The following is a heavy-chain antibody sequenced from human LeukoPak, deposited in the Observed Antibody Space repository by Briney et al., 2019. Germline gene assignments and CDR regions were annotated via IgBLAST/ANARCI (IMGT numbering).Heavy chain of an antibody. Sequence: GSSVKVSCKASGGTFSSYAISWVRQAPGQGLEWMGGIIPIFGTANYAQKFQGRVTITADKSTSTAYMELSSLRSEDTAVYYCASGIVVVVAATPLADAFDIWGQGTMVTVSS. J-gene: IGHJ3*02. D-gene: IGHD2-15*01. V-gene: IGHV1-69*06. CDR2: IIPIFGTA. CDR1: GGTFSSYA. CDR3: ASGIVVVVAATPLADAFDI.